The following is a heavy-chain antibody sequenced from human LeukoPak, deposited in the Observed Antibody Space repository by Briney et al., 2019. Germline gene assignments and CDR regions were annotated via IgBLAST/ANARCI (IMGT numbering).Heavy chain of an antibody. CDR2: ISSSSSYT. J-gene: IGHJ4*02. CDR3: ATERAGTSGYIVFDN. V-gene: IGHV3-11*06. CDR1: GFTFSDYY. Sequence: GGSLRLSCAASGFTFSDYYMSWIRQAPGKGLEWVSYISSSSSYTNYADSVKGRFAISRDNAKNMLYLQMNSLRAEDTAVYYCATERAGTSGYIVFDNWGQGILVTVSS. D-gene: IGHD1-1*01.